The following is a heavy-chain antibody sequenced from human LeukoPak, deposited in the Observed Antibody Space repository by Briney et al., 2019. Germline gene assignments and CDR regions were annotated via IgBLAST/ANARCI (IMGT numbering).Heavy chain of an antibody. CDR2: ISGGSSTI. J-gene: IGHJ4*02. D-gene: IGHD4/OR15-4a*01. V-gene: IGHV3-48*01. CDR1: GFTFSSYS. Sequence: GGSLRLSCAASGFTFSSYSMNWVRQAPGKGLEWVSYISGGSSTIYYADSVKGRFTLSRDNAKNSLYLQMNSLRAEDTAVYYCAKGGAQLDYWGQGTLVTVSS. CDR3: AKGGAQLDY.